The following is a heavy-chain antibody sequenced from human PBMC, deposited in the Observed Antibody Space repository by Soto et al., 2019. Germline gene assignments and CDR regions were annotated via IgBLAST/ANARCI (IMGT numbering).Heavy chain of an antibody. J-gene: IGHJ5*02. D-gene: IGHD3-22*01. CDR2: ISAYNGNT. CDR3: ARRITMIGNWFDP. Sequence: ASVKPTCKASGLRINSRASRCVQQATGQGLEWMGWISAYNGNTNYAQKLQGRVTMTTDTSTSTAYMELRSLRSDDTAVYYCARRITMIGNWFDPWGQGTLVTVSS. CDR1: GLRINSRA. V-gene: IGHV1-18*01.